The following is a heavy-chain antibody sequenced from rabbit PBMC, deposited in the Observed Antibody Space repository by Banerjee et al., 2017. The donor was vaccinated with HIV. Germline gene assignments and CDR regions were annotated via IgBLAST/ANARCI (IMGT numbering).Heavy chain of an antibody. V-gene: IGHV1S45*01. Sequence: QEQLEESGGGLVKPEGSLTLTCKASGFDLSDYYYMCWVRQAPGKGLELIACINTSSGNTVYASWAKGRFTISRTSSTTVTLQMTSLTAADTATYFCARDLAAVTGWNFGLWGPGTLVTVS. CDR2: INTSSGNT. J-gene: IGHJ4*01. D-gene: IGHD7-1*01. CDR3: ARDLAAVTGWNFGL. CDR1: GFDLSDYYY.